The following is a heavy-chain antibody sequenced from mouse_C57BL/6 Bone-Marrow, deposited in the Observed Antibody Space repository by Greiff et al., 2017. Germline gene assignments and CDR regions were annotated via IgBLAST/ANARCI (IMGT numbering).Heavy chain of an antibody. CDR1: GYAFTNYL. CDR2: IHPGSGGT. D-gene: IGHD1-1*01. J-gene: IGHJ4*01. CDR3: ARDYGSDAMDY. V-gene: IGHV1-54*01. Sequence: QVQLQQSGAELVRPGTSVKVSCKASGYAFTNYLIEWVKQRPGQGLEWIGVIHPGSGGTNYNENFQGQATLSADTSSSPAYMQLSLLPSEDSAVYVCARDYGSDAMDYWGQGTSVTVSS.